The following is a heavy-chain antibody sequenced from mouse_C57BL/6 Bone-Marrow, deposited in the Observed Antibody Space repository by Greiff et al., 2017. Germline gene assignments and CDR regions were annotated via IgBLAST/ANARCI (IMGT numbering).Heavy chain of an antibody. J-gene: IGHJ2*01. CDR3: ARCGNYFDY. CDR2: IYPGDGDT. V-gene: IGHV1-82*01. Sequence: QVQLKESGPELVKPGASVKISCKASGYAFSSSWMNWVKQRPGKGLEWIGRIYPGDGDTNYKGKFKGKATLTADKSSSTAYMQLSSLTSEDSAVYFCARCGNYFDYWGQGTTLTVSS. D-gene: IGHD1-1*01. CDR1: GYAFSSSW.